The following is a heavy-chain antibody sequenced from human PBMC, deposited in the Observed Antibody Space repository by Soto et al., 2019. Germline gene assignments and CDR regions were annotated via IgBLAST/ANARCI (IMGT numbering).Heavy chain of an antibody. CDR3: APRPRGFTYFFDY. J-gene: IGHJ4*02. CDR1: GFSLSTRGVG. Sequence: QITLNESGPTLVKPTQTLTLTCTFSGFSLSTRGVGVGWIRQPPGKALEWLALLYWDDDERYSPSLISRLSITKDTSKNQVFLTMTNVDPVDTATYYCAPRPRGFTYFFDYWGQGTLVTVSS. V-gene: IGHV2-5*02. CDR2: LYWDDDE.